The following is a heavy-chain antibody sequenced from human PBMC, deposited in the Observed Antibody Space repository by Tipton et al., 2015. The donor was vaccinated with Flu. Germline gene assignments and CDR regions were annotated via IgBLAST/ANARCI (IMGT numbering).Heavy chain of an antibody. CDR1: GGSISSYY. V-gene: IGHV4-59*08. D-gene: IGHD3-22*01. CDR2: IYYSGST. CDR3: ARWNEYYYDSSGYLHWFDP. Sequence: TLSLTCTVSGGSISSYYWSWIRQPPGKGLEWIGYIYYSGSTNYTPSLKSRVTISVDTSKNQFSLKLSSVTAADTAVYYCARWNEYYYDSSGYLHWFDPWGQGTLVTVSS. J-gene: IGHJ5*02.